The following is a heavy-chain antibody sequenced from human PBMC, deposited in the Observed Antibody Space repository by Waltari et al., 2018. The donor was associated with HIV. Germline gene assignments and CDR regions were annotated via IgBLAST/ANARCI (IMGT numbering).Heavy chain of an antibody. CDR1: EFTFNNYW. D-gene: IGHD3-22*01. V-gene: IGHV3-7*01. Sequence: EVQLVESGGGLVQPGGSLRLSCAASEFTFNNYWMTWVRQAAGKGLERVANKKQEEREKYYVDSVKGRFTISRDNAKNSLFLQMNSLRAEDTAVYYCAREALYDSSGYYFDYWGQGTLVTVSS. CDR3: AREALYDSSGYYFDY. CDR2: KKQEEREK. J-gene: IGHJ4*02.